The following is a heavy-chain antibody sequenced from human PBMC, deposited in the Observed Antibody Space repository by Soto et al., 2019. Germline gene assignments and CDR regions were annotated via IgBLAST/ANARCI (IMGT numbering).Heavy chain of an antibody. J-gene: IGHJ4*02. Sequence: QVQLVQSGAEVKKPGASVTVSCKASGYTFTSFAIHCVRQAPGQRPEWMGWINADTGNTKYSQRFQGRVTFARDTSANTAYMQVSSVRSEDTAVYFCAREVVSGYDLGYWGQGTLVTVSS. CDR2: INADTGNT. CDR1: GYTFTSFA. CDR3: AREVVSGYDLGY. V-gene: IGHV1-3*01. D-gene: IGHD5-12*01.